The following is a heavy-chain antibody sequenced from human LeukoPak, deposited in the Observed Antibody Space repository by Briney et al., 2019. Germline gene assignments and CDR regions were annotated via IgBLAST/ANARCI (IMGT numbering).Heavy chain of an antibody. Sequence: ASVKVSCKASGYSFSTHWMHWVRQAPGQGLEWMGIINPSGGFTSYAQKLQGRVTVTRDMSTSTVYMELSNLRSDDTAVYYCARGTGSGWDYWGQGTLVTVSS. V-gene: IGHV1-46*01. CDR2: INPSGGFT. D-gene: IGHD6-19*01. J-gene: IGHJ4*02. CDR1: GYSFSTHW. CDR3: ARGTGSGWDY.